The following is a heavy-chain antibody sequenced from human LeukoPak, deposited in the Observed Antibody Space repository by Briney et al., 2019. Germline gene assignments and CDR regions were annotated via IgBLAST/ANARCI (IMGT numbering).Heavy chain of an antibody. J-gene: IGHJ4*02. CDR2: ISYDGSNK. CDR1: GFTFSSCA. CDR3: ARDRDFRAVAATDIDY. D-gene: IGHD6-19*01. Sequence: GGSLRLSCAASGFTFSSCAMHWVRQAPGKGLEWVAVISYDGSNKYYADSVKGRFTISRDNSKNTLYLQMNSLRAEDTAVYYCARDRDFRAVAATDIDYWGQGTLVTVSS. V-gene: IGHV3-30-3*01.